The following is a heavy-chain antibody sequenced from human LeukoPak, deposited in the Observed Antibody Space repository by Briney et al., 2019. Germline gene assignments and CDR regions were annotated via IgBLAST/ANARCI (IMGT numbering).Heavy chain of an antibody. D-gene: IGHD5-12*01. V-gene: IGHV3-30*02. CDR2: IRYDGSNK. J-gene: IGHJ4*02. CDR1: GFTFSSYG. Sequence: GGSLRPSCAASGFTFSSYGMHWVRQAPGKGLEWVAFIRYDGSNKYYADSVKGRFTISRDNSKNTLYLQMNSLRAEDTAVYYCAKEKDIVATIGAHWGQGTLVTVSS. CDR3: AKEKDIVATIGAH.